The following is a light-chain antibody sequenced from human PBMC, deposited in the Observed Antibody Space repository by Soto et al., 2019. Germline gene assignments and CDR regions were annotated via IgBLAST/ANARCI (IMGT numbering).Light chain of an antibody. CDR1: QSISSR. CDR2: KAS. CDR3: QQYNSYSYT. V-gene: IGKV1-5*03. J-gene: IGKJ2*01. Sequence: DIQMTQSPSTLSASVGDRVTITCRASQSISSRLAWYQQKPGKAPKLLIYKASSLESGVPSRFSGIGSGTECTLTISSLQPDDFSTYYCQQYNSYSYTFGQGTKLEIK.